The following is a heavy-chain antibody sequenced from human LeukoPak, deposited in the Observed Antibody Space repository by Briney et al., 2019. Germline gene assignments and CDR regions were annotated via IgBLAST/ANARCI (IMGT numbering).Heavy chain of an antibody. J-gene: IGHJ4*02. D-gene: IGHD6-19*01. CDR1: GFTFSSYS. V-gene: IGHV3-21*01. Sequence: GGSLRLSCAASGFTFSSYSMNWVRQAPGKGLEWVSSISSSSSYIYYADSVKGRFTISRDNAKNSLYLQMNSLRAEDTAVYYCARDESIAVAGRGIDYWGQGTPVTVSS. CDR2: ISSSSSYI. CDR3: ARDESIAVAGRGIDY.